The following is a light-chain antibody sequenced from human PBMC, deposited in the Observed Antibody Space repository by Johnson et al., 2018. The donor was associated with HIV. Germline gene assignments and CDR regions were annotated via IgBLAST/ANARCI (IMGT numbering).Light chain of an antibody. J-gene: IGLJ1*01. CDR3: GTWDSSLRPYV. Sequence: QSVLTQPPSVSAAPGQKVTISCSGSSSNIGNNYVSWYQQLPGTAPKLLIYENNQRPSRSPDRLSGSKSGTSATLGIPGLPTGDEADYYCGTWDSSLRPYVFGTGTKVTGL. V-gene: IGLV1-51*02. CDR2: ENN. CDR1: SSNIGNNY.